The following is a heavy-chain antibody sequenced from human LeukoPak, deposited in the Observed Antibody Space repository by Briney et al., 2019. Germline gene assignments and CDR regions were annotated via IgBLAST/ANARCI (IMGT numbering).Heavy chain of an antibody. Sequence: GSLRLSCAASGFTFSDDYMSWIRQAPGKGLEWVSYISSSGYTIYYADSVKGRFTISRDNAKNSLFLQMNSLRAEDTAVYYCAKDVNYYDSGTRLGYWGQGTLVTVSS. J-gene: IGHJ4*02. CDR1: GFTFSDDY. CDR3: AKDVNYYDSGTRLGY. CDR2: ISSSGYTI. D-gene: IGHD3-10*01. V-gene: IGHV3-11*01.